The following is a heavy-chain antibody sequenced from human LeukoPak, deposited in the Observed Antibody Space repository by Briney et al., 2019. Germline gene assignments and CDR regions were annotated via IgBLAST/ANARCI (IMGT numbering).Heavy chain of an antibody. D-gene: IGHD6-13*01. CDR2: IDEGGGVI. CDR1: GFTFSSYQ. Sequence: TGGSLRLSCEVSGFTFSSYQMNWVRQTPGKGLEWVSYIDEGGGVIHYADSVKGRFTISRDNAKNSLYLQMNSLRAEDTAIYYCARVTYSSSWYPFDYWGLGTLVTVSS. V-gene: IGHV3-48*03. J-gene: IGHJ4*02. CDR3: ARVTYSSSWYPFDY.